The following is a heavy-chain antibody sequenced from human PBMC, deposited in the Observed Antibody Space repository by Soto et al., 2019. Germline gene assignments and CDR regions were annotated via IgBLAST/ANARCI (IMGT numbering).Heavy chain of an antibody. CDR2: IYYSGST. Sequence: SETLSLTCTVSGGSISSGGYYWSWIRQHPVKGLEWIGYIYYSGSTYYNPSLKSRVTISVDTSKNQFSLKLSSVTAADTAVYYCARGFIVGAAGGMDVWGQGTTVTVSS. J-gene: IGHJ6*02. D-gene: IGHD1-26*01. V-gene: IGHV4-31*03. CDR1: GGSISSGGYY. CDR3: ARGFIVGAAGGMDV.